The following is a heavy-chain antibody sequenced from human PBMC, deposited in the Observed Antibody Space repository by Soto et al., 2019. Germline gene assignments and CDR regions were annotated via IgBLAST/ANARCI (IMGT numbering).Heavy chain of an antibody. J-gene: IGHJ4*02. CDR3: ARVPYTNSPFDY. Sequence: SETLSLTCAVYGGSFSGYYWSWIRQPPGKGLEWIGEINDSGSTNYNPSLKSRVTISLDTSKNQFSLKLSSVTAADTAVYYCARVPYTNSPFDYWGQGTLVTVSS. CDR1: GGSFSGYY. V-gene: IGHV4-34*01. D-gene: IGHD3-16*01. CDR2: INDSGST.